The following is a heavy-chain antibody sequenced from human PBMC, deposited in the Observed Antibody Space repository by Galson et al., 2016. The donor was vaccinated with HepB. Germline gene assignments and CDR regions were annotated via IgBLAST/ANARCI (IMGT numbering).Heavy chain of an antibody. D-gene: IGHD3-22*01. J-gene: IGHJ1*01. CDR1: GFTFGSVW. V-gene: IGHV3-7*03. CDR2: IKPDGSEK. Sequence: SLRLSCATSGFTFGSVWMSWVRQAPGKGLEWVANIKPDGSEKYYVDSLKGRFTISRDNAKNSLYLQTNSLRAEDTAVYYCALYYYDSSGFVEYFQQWGQGTRVTVSS. CDR3: ALYYYDSSGFVEYFQQ.